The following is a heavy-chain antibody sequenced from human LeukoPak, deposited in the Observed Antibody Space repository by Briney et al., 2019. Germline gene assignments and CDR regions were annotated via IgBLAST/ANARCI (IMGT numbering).Heavy chain of an antibody. V-gene: IGHV4-39*07. CDR2: IYYSGST. D-gene: IGHD3-10*01. J-gene: IGHJ6*02. CDR3: ARGGYYYGSAPRRGMDV. CDR1: GGSISSSSYY. Sequence: SETLSLTCTVSGGSISSSSYYWGWIRQPPGKGLEWIGSIYYSGSTYYNPSLKSRVTISVDTSKNQFSLKLSSVTAADTAVYYCARGGYYYGSAPRRGMDVWGQGTTVTVSS.